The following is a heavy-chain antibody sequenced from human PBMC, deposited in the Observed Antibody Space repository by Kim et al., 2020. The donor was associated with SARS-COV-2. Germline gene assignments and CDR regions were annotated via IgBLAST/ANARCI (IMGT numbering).Heavy chain of an antibody. CDR2: SHT. V-gene: IGHV3-11*06. D-gene: IGHD2-8*02. Sequence: SHTMYPDSLKGRFPSSRDNDKNSLYLQMNSLRPDDTAVYYCARGYWGAPDYWGQGTLVTVSP. CDR3: ARGYWGAPDY. J-gene: IGHJ4*02.